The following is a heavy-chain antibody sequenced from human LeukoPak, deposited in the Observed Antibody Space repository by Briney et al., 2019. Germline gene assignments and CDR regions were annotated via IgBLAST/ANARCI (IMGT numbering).Heavy chain of an antibody. V-gene: IGHV3-7*03. CDR3: VKGAYYGSGSYYNVAYFDY. Sequence: GGSLRLSCAASGFTFSSYWMSWVRQAPGKGLEWVANIKQDGSEKYYVDSVKGRFTISRDNAKNSLYLQMNSLRAEDTAVYYCVKGAYYGSGSYYNVAYFDYWGQGTLVTVSS. J-gene: IGHJ4*02. CDR1: GFTFSSYW. D-gene: IGHD3-10*01. CDR2: IKQDGSEK.